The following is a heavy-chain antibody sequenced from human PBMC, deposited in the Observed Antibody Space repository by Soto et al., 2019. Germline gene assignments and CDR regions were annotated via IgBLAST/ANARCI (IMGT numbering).Heavy chain of an antibody. Sequence: ASVKVSCKASGFTFTGYYMHWVRQAPGQGLEWMGWINPNSGGTNYAQKFQGWVTMTRDTSISTAYMELSRLRSDDTAVYYCASSSGYDSDYYYYGMHVWGQGTTVTVSS. V-gene: IGHV1-2*04. CDR1: GFTFTGYY. D-gene: IGHD5-12*01. J-gene: IGHJ6*02. CDR2: INPNSGGT. CDR3: ASSSGYDSDYYYYGMHV.